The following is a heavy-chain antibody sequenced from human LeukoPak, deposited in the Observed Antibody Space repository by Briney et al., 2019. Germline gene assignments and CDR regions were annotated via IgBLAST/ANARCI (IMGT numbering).Heavy chain of an antibody. CDR3: ARSRGGFGDYGSWFDP. V-gene: IGHV4-59*12. J-gene: IGHJ5*02. CDR2: IHNSATT. Sequence: SETLSLTCTVSGGSLSSYFWSWIRQPPGKGLEWIGYIHNSATTNCNPSLKSRVTISLDTAKNQFSLKLTSVTAADTAVYFCARSRGGFGDYGSWFDPWGQGTLVTVSS. D-gene: IGHD4-17*01. CDR1: GGSLSSYF.